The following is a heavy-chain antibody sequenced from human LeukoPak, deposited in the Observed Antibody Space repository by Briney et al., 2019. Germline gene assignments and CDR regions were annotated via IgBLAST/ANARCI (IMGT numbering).Heavy chain of an antibody. CDR3: AKYISGSFYNGLDY. D-gene: IGHD3-10*01. CDR2: ITANGGNT. Sequence: GGSLTLSCAASGFTFNTCFMTWVRQAPGKGLEWVSTITANGGNTYYADSVKGRFTISRDNSKNTLYLQMNSLRAEDTAVYYCAKYISGSFYNGLDYCGQGTLVTVSS. CDR1: GFTFNTCF. J-gene: IGHJ4*02. V-gene: IGHV3-23*01.